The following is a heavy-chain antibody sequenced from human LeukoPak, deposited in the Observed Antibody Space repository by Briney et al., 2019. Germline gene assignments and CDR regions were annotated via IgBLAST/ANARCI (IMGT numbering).Heavy chain of an antibody. CDR1: GGSVSSYY. CDR2: IYHSGST. V-gene: IGHV4-59*02. J-gene: IGHJ4*02. Sequence: PSEPLSLTCPVSGGSVSSYYWSWIRQPPGKGLEWIGYIYHSGSTNYNPSLKSRVTISVDTSKNQFSLKLSSVTAADTAVYYCAKDSSGYLYYFDYWGQGTLVTVSS. D-gene: IGHD3-22*01. CDR3: AKDSSGYLYYFDY.